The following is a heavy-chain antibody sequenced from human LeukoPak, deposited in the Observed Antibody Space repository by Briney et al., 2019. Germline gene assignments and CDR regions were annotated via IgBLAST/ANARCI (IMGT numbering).Heavy chain of an antibody. CDR1: GGSFSGYC. J-gene: IGHJ4*02. CDR3: ARGVSRSGGSRSYYFDY. D-gene: IGHD2-15*01. CDR2: INHSGST. V-gene: IGHV4-34*01. Sequence: SETLSLTCAVYGGSFSGYCWIWIRQPPGKGLEWIGEINHSGSTNYNPSLKSRVTVSVDTSKNQFSLNLSSVAAADTAVYYCARGVSRSGGSRSYYFDYWGQGTLVTVSS.